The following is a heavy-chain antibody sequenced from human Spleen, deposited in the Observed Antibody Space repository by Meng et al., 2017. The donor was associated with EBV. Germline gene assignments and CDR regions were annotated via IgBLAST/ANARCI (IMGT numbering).Heavy chain of an antibody. J-gene: IGHJ4*02. D-gene: IGHD3-9*01. V-gene: IGHV4-34*01. Sequence: QVQLRQGGAGLLKPSETLSLTCAVYGGSFSDYYWSWIRQPPGKGLEWIGEINHVGSTNYNPSLKSRVIMSVDTSKNQFSLRLSSVTAADAAVYYCARTLRERLFDWFWSQGTLVTVSS. CDR3: ARTLRERLFDWF. CDR1: GGSFSDYY. CDR2: INHVGST.